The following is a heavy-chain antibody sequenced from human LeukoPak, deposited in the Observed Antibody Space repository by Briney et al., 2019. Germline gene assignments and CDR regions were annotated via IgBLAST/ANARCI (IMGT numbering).Heavy chain of an antibody. CDR3: ARPNITSYYDSRGYDAFDV. V-gene: IGHV5-51*01. J-gene: IGHJ3*01. D-gene: IGHD3-22*01. CDR2: IYPGDSDT. CDR1: GYSFTSYW. Sequence: GESLKISCKGSGYSFTSYWIGWVRQMPGKGLEWMGIIYPGDSDTRYSPSFQGQVTISADKSVNTAYLQWSSLKASDTAMYYCARPNITSYYDSRGYDAFDVWGQGTMVTVYS.